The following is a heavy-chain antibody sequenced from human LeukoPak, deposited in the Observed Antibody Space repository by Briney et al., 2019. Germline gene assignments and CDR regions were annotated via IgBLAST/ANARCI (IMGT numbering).Heavy chain of an antibody. V-gene: IGHV1-69*13. CDR3: ARAPSGYYPTYFDY. CDR1: GGTFTSYA. J-gene: IGHJ4*02. D-gene: IGHD3-3*01. Sequence: ASVKVSCKASGGTFTSYAISWVRQAPGQGLEWMGGIIPIFGTANYAQKFQGRVTITADESTSTAYMELSSLRSEDTAVYYCARAPSGYYPTYFDYWGQGTLVTVSS. CDR2: IIPIFGTA.